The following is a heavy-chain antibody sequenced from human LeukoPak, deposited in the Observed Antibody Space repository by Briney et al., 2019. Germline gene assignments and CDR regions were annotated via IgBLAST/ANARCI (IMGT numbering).Heavy chain of an antibody. CDR1: GYTFTSYG. V-gene: IGHV1-18*01. CDR2: ISAYNGNT. J-gene: IGHJ3*02. D-gene: IGHD6-6*01. Sequence: ASVKVSCKASGYTFTSYGISWVRQAPGQGLEWMGWISAYNGNTNYAQKLQGRVTMTTDTSTSTAYMELRSLRSDDTAVYYCARLLSLSTARPISNAFDIWGQGTMVTVSS. CDR3: ARLLSLSTARPISNAFDI.